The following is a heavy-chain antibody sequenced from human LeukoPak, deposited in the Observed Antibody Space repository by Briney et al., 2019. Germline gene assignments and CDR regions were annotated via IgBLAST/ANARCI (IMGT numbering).Heavy chain of an antibody. Sequence: PGGSLRLSCAASGFTFSSYAMXXVXXAXGXXLXXVSLINNSGDRTYSADSVKGRFTISRDNPKSTLYLQMNSLSSEDTAIYYCAKVLWGSRYFDYWGQGTLVTVSS. CDR2: INNSGDRT. CDR1: GFTFSSYA. CDR3: AKVLWGSRYFDY. V-gene: IGHV3-23*01. D-gene: IGHD7-27*01. J-gene: IGHJ4*02.